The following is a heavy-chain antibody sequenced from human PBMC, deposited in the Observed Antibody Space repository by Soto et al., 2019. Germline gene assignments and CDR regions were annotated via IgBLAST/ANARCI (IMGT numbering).Heavy chain of an antibody. CDR1: GFTFDDYA. CDR2: ISWNSGSI. J-gene: IGHJ3*02. CDR3: AKCRRGCDFCSGYSFVSFDI. V-gene: IGHV3-9*01. D-gene: IGHD3-3*01. Sequence: GGSLRLSCAASGFTFDDYAMNWVRQAPGKGLEWVSGISWNSGSIGYADSVKGRFTISRDNAKKSLYLQMNSLRAEDTALYYCAKCRRGCDFCSGYSFVSFDILGQGTMVTVSS.